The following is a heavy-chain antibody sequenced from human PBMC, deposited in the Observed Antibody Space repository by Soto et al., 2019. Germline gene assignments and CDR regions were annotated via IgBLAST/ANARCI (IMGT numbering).Heavy chain of an antibody. J-gene: IGHJ3*02. Sequence: QVQLVQSGAEVKKPGSSVKVSCKASGGTFSSYAISWVRQSPGQGLEWMGGIIPIFGTANYAQKLQDRVTITADESTSKAYMELSSLRSEATAVYYCARGGGAHDAFDIWGQGTMVTVSS. CDR3: ARGGGAHDAFDI. V-gene: IGHV1-69*01. CDR2: IIPIFGTA. CDR1: GGTFSSYA. D-gene: IGHD1-26*01.